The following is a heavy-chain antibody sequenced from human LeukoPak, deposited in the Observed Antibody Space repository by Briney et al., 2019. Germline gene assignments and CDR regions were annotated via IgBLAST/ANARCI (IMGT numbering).Heavy chain of an antibody. V-gene: IGHV3-64*01. Sequence: GGSLRLSCAASGFTFSRYAMHWVRQAPGKGLEYVSAISSNGGSTYYASSVKGRFTISRDNSKNTLYLQMGSLRVEDTAVYYCARDHGRGSTDYFDYWGQGTLVTVSS. J-gene: IGHJ4*02. CDR2: ISSNGGST. CDR3: ARDHGRGSTDYFDY. D-gene: IGHD3-10*01. CDR1: GFTFSRYA.